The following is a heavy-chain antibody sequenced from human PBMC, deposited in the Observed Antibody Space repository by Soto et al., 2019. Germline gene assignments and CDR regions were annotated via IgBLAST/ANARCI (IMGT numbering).Heavy chain of an antibody. Sequence: GESLKISCKGSGYSFTSYWISWVRQMPGKGLEWMGRIDPSDSYTNYSPSFQGHVTISADKSISTAYLQWSSLKASDTAMYYCATLGQQTPRYCSGGSCFIGGMDVWGQGTTVTVSS. CDR2: IDPSDSYT. D-gene: IGHD2-15*01. CDR1: GYSFTSYW. J-gene: IGHJ6*02. CDR3: ATLGQQTPRYCSGGSCFIGGMDV. V-gene: IGHV5-10-1*01.